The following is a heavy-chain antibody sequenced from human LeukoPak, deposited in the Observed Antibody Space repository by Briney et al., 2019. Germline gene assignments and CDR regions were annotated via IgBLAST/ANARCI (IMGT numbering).Heavy chain of an antibody. CDR1: GFTFSTYT. CDR2: IGSSGGGI. CDR3: AIDPNWGTHS. Sequence: GGSLRLSCAASGFTFSTYTMYWVRHPPGKRLEWVSIIGSSGGGIHYADSVKGRFTISRDNSKNALYLQMNSLRVEDTAVYCCAIDPNWGTHSWGQGVLVTVSS. J-gene: IGHJ4*02. D-gene: IGHD7-27*01. V-gene: IGHV3-23*01.